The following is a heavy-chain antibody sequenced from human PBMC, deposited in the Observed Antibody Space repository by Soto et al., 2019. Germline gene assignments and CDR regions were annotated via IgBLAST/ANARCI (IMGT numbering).Heavy chain of an antibody. J-gene: IGHJ6*02. Sequence: GGSLRLSCAASGFTFSSYGMHWVRQAPGKGLEWVAVISYDGSNKYYADSGKGRFTISRYNSKNTLYLQMNSLRAEDTAVYYCAKDLYYYDNSGAAPLNYYYYGMDVWGQGTTVTVSS. D-gene: IGHD3-22*01. CDR3: AKDLYYYDNSGAAPLNYYYYGMDV. CDR1: GFTFSSYG. CDR2: ISYDGSNK. V-gene: IGHV3-30*18.